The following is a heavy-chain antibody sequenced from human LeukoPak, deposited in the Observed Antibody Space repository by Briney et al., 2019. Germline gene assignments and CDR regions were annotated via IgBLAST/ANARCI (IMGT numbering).Heavy chain of an antibody. V-gene: IGHV4-38-2*01. Sequence: PSETLSLTCAVSGYSISSGYYWGWFRQPPRKGLEWIGCMYHSGSTYYNPSLKSRVTISVDTSKNQFSLKLSSVTAADTAVYYCARQGGSSSPYYYYYMDVWGKGTTVTVSS. J-gene: IGHJ6*03. CDR2: MYHSGST. CDR3: ARQGGSSSPYYYYYMDV. D-gene: IGHD6-13*01. CDR1: GYSISSGYY.